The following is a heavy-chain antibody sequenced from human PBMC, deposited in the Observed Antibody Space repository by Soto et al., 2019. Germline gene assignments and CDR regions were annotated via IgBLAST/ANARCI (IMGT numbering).Heavy chain of an antibody. CDR1: GFTFSDYY. D-gene: IGHD3-10*01. J-gene: IGHJ4*02. V-gene: IGHV3-11*01. CDR3: ARALLWFGESQPYSDY. Sequence: GGSLRLSCAASGFTFSDYYMSWIRQAPGKGLEWVSYISSSGSTIYYADSVKGRFTISRDNAKNSLYLQMNSLRAEDTAVYYCARALLWFGESQPYSDYWRQGTLVTVSS. CDR2: ISSSGSTI.